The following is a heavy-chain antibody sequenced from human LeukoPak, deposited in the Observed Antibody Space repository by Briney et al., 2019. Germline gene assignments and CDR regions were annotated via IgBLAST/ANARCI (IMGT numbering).Heavy chain of an antibody. J-gene: IGHJ5*02. V-gene: IGHV1-2*02. Sequence: ASVKVSCKASGYTFTGYYMHWVRQAPGQGLEWMGWINPNSGGTNYAQKFQGRVTMTRDTSISTAYMELSRLRSDDTAVYYCARDLGTMVRGVIRGYIGLDWFDPWGQGTLVTVSS. CDR2: INPNSGGT. CDR3: ARDLGTMVRGVIRGYIGLDWFDP. D-gene: IGHD3-10*01. CDR1: GYTFTGYY.